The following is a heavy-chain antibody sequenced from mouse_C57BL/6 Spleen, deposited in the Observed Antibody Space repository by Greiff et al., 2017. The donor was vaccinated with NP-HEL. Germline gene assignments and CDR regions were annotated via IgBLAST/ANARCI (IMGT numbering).Heavy chain of an antibody. J-gene: IGHJ1*03. V-gene: IGHV2-4*01. Sequence: VQLQQSGPGLVQPSQCLSITCTVSGFSLTTYDVHWVRQPPGKGLEWLGVIWSGGSTDYNAAFISRLSISNDNSKSQVFFKMNSLQADDTAIYYCAKRGYYDNSYGYFDVWGTGTTVTVSS. D-gene: IGHD1-1*01. CDR2: IWSGGST. CDR3: AKRGYYDNSYGYFDV. CDR1: GFSLTTYD.